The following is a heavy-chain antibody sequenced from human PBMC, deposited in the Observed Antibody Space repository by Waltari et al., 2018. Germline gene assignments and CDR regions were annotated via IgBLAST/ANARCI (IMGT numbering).Heavy chain of an antibody. CDR2: SQCRDNPI. CDR1: GFTVVVYE. CDR3: AKTPGRYNYVDS. J-gene: IGHJ4*02. V-gene: IGHV3-48*03. D-gene: IGHD1-1*01. Sequence: DVQLVESGGGLVQPGGSLGLPCAASGFTVVVYEMNGVGQAPGKGLEWLSYSQCRDNPIQYADSVKGRFTISRDNSKNMLFLHLNSLKAEDTAVYFCAKTPGRYNYVDSWGQGTLVTVSS.